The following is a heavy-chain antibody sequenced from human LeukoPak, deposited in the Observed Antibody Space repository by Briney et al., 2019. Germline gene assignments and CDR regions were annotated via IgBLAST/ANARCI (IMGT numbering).Heavy chain of an antibody. CDR3: ARDRGSGNCFDY. V-gene: IGHV4-38-2*02. D-gene: IGHD3-10*01. CDR2: IYPTGST. J-gene: IGHJ4*02. Sequence: SETLSLTCTVSGYSISSGYYWGWIRQPPGKGLEWIGNIYPTGSTYYNPSLKSRVTISVDTSKNQFSLRLNSVTAADTAVYYCARDRGSGNCFDYWGQGTLVTVSS. CDR1: GYSISSGYY.